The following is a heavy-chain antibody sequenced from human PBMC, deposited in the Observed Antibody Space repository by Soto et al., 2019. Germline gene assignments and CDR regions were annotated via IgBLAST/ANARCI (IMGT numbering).Heavy chain of an antibody. CDR2: IKQDGSEM. CDR3: ARDQAVASFRYFYGMDV. CDR1: GFAFSSNW. Sequence: EVQLVDSGGGLVQPGGSLRLSCAASGFAFSSNWMSWVRQAPGKGLEWVANIKQDGSEMFYVDSVKGRFTISRDNAKNSLYLLMNSLRAEDTAVYYCARDQAVASFRYFYGMDVWGQGTTVTVFS. D-gene: IGHD6-19*01. J-gene: IGHJ6*02. V-gene: IGHV3-7*01.